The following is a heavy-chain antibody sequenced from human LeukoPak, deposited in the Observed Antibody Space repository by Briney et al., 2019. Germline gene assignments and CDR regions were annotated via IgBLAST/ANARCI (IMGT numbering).Heavy chain of an antibody. V-gene: IGHV4-39*01. D-gene: IGHD2-21*02. CDR3: ARIPYCGGDCSVIYYYYYMDV. CDR1: GGFISSSSYY. Sequence: SETLSLTCTVSGGFISSSSYYWGWIRQPPGKGLEWIGSIYYSGSTYYNPSLKSRVTISVDTSKNQFSLKLSSVTAADTAVHYCARIPYCGGDCSVIYYYYYMDVWGKGTTVTVSS. J-gene: IGHJ6*03. CDR2: IYYSGST.